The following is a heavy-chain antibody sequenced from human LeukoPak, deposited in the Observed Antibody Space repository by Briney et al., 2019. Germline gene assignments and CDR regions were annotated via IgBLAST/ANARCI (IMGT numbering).Heavy chain of an antibody. CDR1: GFAFSSTYW. V-gene: IGHV3-7*01. Sequence: GGSLRLSCVGSGFAFSSTYWMTWARQAPGKGLEWVANIKEDGSKKHYVDSVKGRFTISRDDAKNSLYLQMNSLRAEDTAMYYCARDCDSTVTTCYDYWGQGTLVTVSS. D-gene: IGHD4-17*01. CDR3: ARDCDSTVTTCYDY. CDR2: IKEDGSKK. J-gene: IGHJ4*02.